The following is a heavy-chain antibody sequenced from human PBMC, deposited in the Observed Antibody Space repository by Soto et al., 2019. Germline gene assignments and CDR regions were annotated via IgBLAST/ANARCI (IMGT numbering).Heavy chain of an antibody. D-gene: IGHD3-22*01. J-gene: IGHJ4*02. CDR1: GGTFSSYA. V-gene: IGHV1-69*13. CDR2: IIPIFGTA. Sequence: SVKVSCKASGGTFSSYAISWVRQAPGQGLEWMGGIIPIFGTANYAQKFQGRVTITADESTSTAYMELSSLRSEDTAVYYCASPYYYDSSGYYSLDYWGQGTLVTVSS. CDR3: ASPYYYDSSGYYSLDY.